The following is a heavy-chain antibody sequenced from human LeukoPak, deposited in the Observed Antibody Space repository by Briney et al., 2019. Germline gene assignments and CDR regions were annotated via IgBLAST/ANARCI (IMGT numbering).Heavy chain of an antibody. CDR1: GFTVSSNY. J-gene: IGHJ4*02. CDR3: ARRGKDFWSGYYTGLDY. D-gene: IGHD3-3*01. V-gene: IGHV3-66*02. CDR2: IYSGGST. Sequence: GGSLRLSCAASGFTVSSNYMSWVRQAPGEGLEWVSVIYSGGSTYYADSAKGRFTISRDNSKNTLYLQMNSLRAEDTAVYYCARRGKDFWSGYYTGLDYWGQGTLVTVSS.